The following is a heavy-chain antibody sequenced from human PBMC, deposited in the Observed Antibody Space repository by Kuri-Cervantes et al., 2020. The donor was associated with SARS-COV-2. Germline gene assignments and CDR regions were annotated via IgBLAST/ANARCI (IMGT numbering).Heavy chain of an antibody. CDR2: INPNSGGT. Sequence: ASVKVSCKASGYTFTAYYMHWVRQAPGQGLEWMGWINPNSGGTNFAQKFQGWVTMTRDTSISTVHLELTRLRSDDTAVYYCARDGQHIHPCNSGVCYYYYYYMDVWGKGTTVTVSS. CDR3: ARDGQHIHPCNSGVCYYYYYYMDV. V-gene: IGHV1-2*04. J-gene: IGHJ6*03. D-gene: IGHD2/OR15-2a*01. CDR1: GYTFTAYY.